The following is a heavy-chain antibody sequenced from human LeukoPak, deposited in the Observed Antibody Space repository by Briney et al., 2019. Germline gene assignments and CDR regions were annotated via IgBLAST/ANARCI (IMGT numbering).Heavy chain of an antibody. Sequence: PGGSLRLSCAASGFTFSSFAMSWVRQAPGKGLERVSSISGSGISTYYSDSVKGRFTISRDNSKNTVYLQMNSLRAEDTAVYYCAKGDNDILTGYYNSFDYWGQGTLVTVSS. CDR3: AKGDNDILTGYYNSFDY. J-gene: IGHJ4*02. D-gene: IGHD3-9*01. CDR2: ISGSGIST. CDR1: GFTFSSFA. V-gene: IGHV3-23*01.